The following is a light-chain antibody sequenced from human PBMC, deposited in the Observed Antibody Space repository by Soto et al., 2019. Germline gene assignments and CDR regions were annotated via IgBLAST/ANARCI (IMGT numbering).Light chain of an antibody. Sequence: EIVLTQSPATLSLSPVERATLSFRASQSVSSYLAWYHQKPGQPPRLLIYDASNRATGIPARFIGSGSGTDFTLTISSLEPEDFAVYYCQQRSYWLTFGGGTKVDIK. CDR2: DAS. CDR3: QQRSYWLT. J-gene: IGKJ4*01. CDR1: QSVSSY. V-gene: IGKV3-11*01.